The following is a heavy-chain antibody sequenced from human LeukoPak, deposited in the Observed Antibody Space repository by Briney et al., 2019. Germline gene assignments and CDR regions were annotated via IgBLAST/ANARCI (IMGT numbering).Heavy chain of an antibody. D-gene: IGHD5-18*01. Sequence: SGTLSLTCAVSGGSISSSNWWSWVRQPPGKGLEWIGEIYHSGSTNYNPSLKSRVTISVDKSKNQFSLKLSSVTAADTAVYYCARTILELWLPGAFDYWGQGTLVTVSS. CDR1: GGSISSSNW. CDR3: ARTILELWLPGAFDY. J-gene: IGHJ4*02. CDR2: IYHSGST. V-gene: IGHV4-4*02.